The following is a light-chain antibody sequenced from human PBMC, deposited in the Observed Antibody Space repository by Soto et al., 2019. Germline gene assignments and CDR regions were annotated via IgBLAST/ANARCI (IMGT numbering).Light chain of an antibody. V-gene: IGKV3-15*01. CDR2: GAS. J-gene: IGKJ1*01. CDR3: QHDNNWPWT. CDR1: QSVGSN. Sequence: EIVMTQSPATLSVSPGERATLSCRASQSVGSNLAWYQQKPGQAPRLLISGASTRASGVPARFSGSGSGTEFTLTISSLQSEDIAVYYCQHDNNWPWTFGQGTKVEIK.